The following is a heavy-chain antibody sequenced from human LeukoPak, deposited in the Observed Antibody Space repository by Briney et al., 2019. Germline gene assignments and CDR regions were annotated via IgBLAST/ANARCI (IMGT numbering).Heavy chain of an antibody. CDR2: ISAYNGNT. J-gene: IGHJ5*02. CDR3: ARVDPSMVQGSLFDT. CDR1: GGTFSSYA. D-gene: IGHD3-10*01. Sequence: GASVKVSCKASGGTFSSYAISWVRQAPGQGLEWMGWISAYNGNTNYAQKLQGRVTMTTDTSTSTAYMELRSLRSNDTAVYYCARVDPSMVQGSLFDTWGQGTLVTVSS. V-gene: IGHV1-18*01.